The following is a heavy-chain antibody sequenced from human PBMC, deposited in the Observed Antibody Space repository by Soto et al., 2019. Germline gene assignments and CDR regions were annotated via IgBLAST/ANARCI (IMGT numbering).Heavy chain of an antibody. CDR2: IYWDDDK. Sequence: QITVKESGLTLVKPTETLTLTCTFSGFSLSTNGMGVGWIRQPPGKALEWLALIYWDDDKRYSPSLRSRLTINKDPAKNQVDLTMTNFDPVDTGTYYCARLTLGVYDLDRLSEKFDDWGQGTLVTVSS. D-gene: IGHD3-3*01. J-gene: IGHJ4*02. CDR3: ARLTLGVYDLDRLSEKFDD. CDR1: GFSLSTNGMG. V-gene: IGHV2-5*02.